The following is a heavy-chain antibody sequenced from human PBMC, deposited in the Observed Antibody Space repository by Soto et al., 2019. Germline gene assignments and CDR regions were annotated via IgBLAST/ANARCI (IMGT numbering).Heavy chain of an antibody. CDR1: GGSFSGYY. Sequence: SETLSPTCGGYGGSFSGYYWSWIRQPPGKGLEWIGEINHSGSTNYNPSLKSRVTISVDTSKNQFSLKLSSVTAADTAIYYCTRRDNFNDNYFDAWGPGAMVTVSA. CDR3: TRRDNFNDNYFDA. V-gene: IGHV4-34*01. D-gene: IGHD1-20*01. J-gene: IGHJ5*02. CDR2: INHSGST.